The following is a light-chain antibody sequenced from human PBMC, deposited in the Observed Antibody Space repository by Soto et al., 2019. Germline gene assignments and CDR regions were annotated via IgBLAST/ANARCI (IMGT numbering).Light chain of an antibody. CDR1: QGIGSY. CDR2: AAS. J-gene: IGKJ2*01. V-gene: IGKV1-8*01. CDR3: QQYYNFPFT. Sequence: AIRMTQSPSSFSASTGDRVTITCRASQGIGSYSAWFQQKSGTAPQLLIYAASTLQSGIPSRFSGSGSGTDFTLTISCLQSEDFATYYCQQYYNFPFTFGQGTKLEVK.